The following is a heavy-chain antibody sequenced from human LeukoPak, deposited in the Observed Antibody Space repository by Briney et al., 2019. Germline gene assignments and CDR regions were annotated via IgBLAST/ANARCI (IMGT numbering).Heavy chain of an antibody. CDR1: GFTFSSYS. Sequence: PGGSLRLSCAASGFTFSSYSMNWVRQAPGKGLEWVSSISSSSSYIYYADSVKGRFTISRDNAKNSLYLQLNSLRAEDTAVYYCARANTSMVHFYYYYMDVWGKGTTVTVSS. D-gene: IGHD5-18*01. J-gene: IGHJ6*03. CDR3: ARANTSMVHFYYYYMDV. V-gene: IGHV3-21*01. CDR2: ISSSSSYI.